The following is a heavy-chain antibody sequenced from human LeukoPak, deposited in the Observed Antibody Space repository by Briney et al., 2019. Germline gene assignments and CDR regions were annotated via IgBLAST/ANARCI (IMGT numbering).Heavy chain of an antibody. J-gene: IGHJ4*02. V-gene: IGHV3-7*01. CDR3: ARDVY. Sequence: GGSLRLSCAASGFTVSSYYMSWVRQAPGKGLEWVANINQDGSEKYYVDPVKGRFTISRDHAKNSLFLQMNSLRAEDTAVYYCARDVYWGQGTLVTVSS. CDR1: GFTVSSYY. CDR2: INQDGSEK.